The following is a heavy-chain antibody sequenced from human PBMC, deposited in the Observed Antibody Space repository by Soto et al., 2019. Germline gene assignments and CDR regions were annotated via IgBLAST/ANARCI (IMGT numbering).Heavy chain of an antibody. CDR1: GGSFGDYY. Sequence: SETLSLTCAVYGGSFGDYYWSWIRQPPGKGLEWIGEINHSGSINHNPSLKSRVTISVDTSKNQFSLKLSSVTAADTAVYYCARGYDILTGYYHWFDPWGQGTLVTVSS. D-gene: IGHD3-9*01. J-gene: IGHJ5*02. CDR3: ARGYDILTGYYHWFDP. CDR2: INHSGSI. V-gene: IGHV4-34*01.